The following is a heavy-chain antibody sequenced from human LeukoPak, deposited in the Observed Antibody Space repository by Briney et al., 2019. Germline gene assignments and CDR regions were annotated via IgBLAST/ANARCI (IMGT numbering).Heavy chain of an antibody. J-gene: IGHJ3*02. D-gene: IGHD3-22*01. CDR3: ARDPYYYDSSGYYYVQAFDI. CDR2: INPNSGGT. Sequence: GASVKVSCKASGYTFTGYYMHWVRQAPGQGLEWMGWINPNSGGTNYAQKFQGRVTMTRDTSISTAYMELGRLRSDDTAVYYCARDPYYYDSSGYYYVQAFDIWGQGTMVTVSS. CDR1: GYTFTGYY. V-gene: IGHV1-2*02.